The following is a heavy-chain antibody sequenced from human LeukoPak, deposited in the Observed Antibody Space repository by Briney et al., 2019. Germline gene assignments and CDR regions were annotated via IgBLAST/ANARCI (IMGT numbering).Heavy chain of an antibody. J-gene: IGHJ5*02. CDR2: IYYSGST. D-gene: IGHD5-24*01. V-gene: IGHV4-39*01. CDR1: GGSISSSSYY. CDR3: ARPEARGGHLQS. Sequence: PSETLSLTCTVSGGSISSSSYYWGWIRQPPGKGLEWIGSIYYSGSTYYSPSLKSRVTISVDTSKNQFSQKLSSVTAADTAVYYCARPEARGGHLQSWGQGTLVTVSS.